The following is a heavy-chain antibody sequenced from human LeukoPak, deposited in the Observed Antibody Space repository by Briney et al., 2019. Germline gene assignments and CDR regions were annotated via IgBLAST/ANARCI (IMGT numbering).Heavy chain of an antibody. CDR2: INPNSGGT. Sequence: ASVKVSCKASGYTFTGYYMHWVRQAPGQGLEWMGRINPNSGGTNYAQKFQGRVTMTRDTSISTAYMELSRLRSDGTAVYYCARRYCSGGSCYGPFDYWGQGTLVTVSS. CDR3: ARRYCSGGSCYGPFDY. V-gene: IGHV1-2*06. D-gene: IGHD2-15*01. CDR1: GYTFTGYY. J-gene: IGHJ4*02.